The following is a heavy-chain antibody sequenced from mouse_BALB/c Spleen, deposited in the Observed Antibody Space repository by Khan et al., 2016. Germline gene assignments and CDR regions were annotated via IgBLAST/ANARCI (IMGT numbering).Heavy chain of an antibody. CDR1: GFTFSTYA. Sequence: EVELVESGGGLVQPGGSLKLSCAASGFTFSTYAMSWVRQTPDKRLELVATINSNGGNTYYPDNVKGRFTISRDNAKNTLYLQMSQEKTKDTAMYYCARDQTAVDYWGQGTLVTVSS. CDR2: INSNGGNT. J-gene: IGHJ4*01. V-gene: IGHV5-6-3*01. CDR3: ARDQTAVDY.